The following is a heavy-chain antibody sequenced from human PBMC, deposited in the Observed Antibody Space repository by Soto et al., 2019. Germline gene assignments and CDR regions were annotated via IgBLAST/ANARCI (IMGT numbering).Heavy chain of an antibody. CDR1: GFTFNTHW. CDR2: IYFDGITT. J-gene: IGHJ4*02. V-gene: IGHV3-74*01. CDR3: ARGGAMGVDY. Sequence: GGSLRLSCTASGFTFNTHWMHWVRQAPGKGLVWVSRIYFDGITTNYADSVKGRLTVSRDNAKNTGYLHVNTLRDEDTAVYYCARGGAMGVDYWGQGTLVTVSS. D-gene: IGHD1-26*01.